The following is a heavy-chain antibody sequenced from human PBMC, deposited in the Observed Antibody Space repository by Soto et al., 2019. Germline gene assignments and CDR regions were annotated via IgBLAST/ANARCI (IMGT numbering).Heavy chain of an antibody. V-gene: IGHV3-23*01. CDR3: ASLAGSASDFDH. CDR2: ISGSGGST. D-gene: IGHD2-8*02. CDR1: GFTFSSQA. Sequence: TGGSLRLSCAASGFTFSSQAMTWVRQAPGKGLEWVSSISGSGGSTYYADSVKGRFTISRDNPKSSLYVQMNSLRAEDTAIYFCASLAGSASDFDHWGQGTLVTVSS. J-gene: IGHJ4*02.